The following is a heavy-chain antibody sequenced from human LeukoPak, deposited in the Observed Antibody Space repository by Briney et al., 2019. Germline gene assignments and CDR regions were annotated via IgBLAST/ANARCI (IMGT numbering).Heavy chain of an antibody. CDR2: INSDGSEG. J-gene: IGHJ3*02. V-gene: IGHV3-7*03. CDR1: GFTFSGFW. CDR3: ARSSYSSSSSI. Sequence: GGSLRLSCAVSGFTFSGFWMSWSRQAPGKGLEWVASINSDGSEGYYADVVKGRFTISRDNAKNSLYLQINSLRAEDTAVYYCARSSYSSSSSIWGQGTMVTVPS. D-gene: IGHD6-6*01.